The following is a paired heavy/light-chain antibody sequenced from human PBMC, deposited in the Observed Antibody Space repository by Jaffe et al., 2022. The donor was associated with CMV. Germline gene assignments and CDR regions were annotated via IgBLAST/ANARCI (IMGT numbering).Heavy chain of an antibody. Sequence: EVQLVESGGGLVQPGGSLRLSCAASGFAFNNYWIHWVRQVPGEGLAWVSRINSDGSDISYADSVKGRFTISRDNAKNMLYLQMNSLRAEDTAVYYCVTLHYSDEKWGQGTLVTVSS. CDR2: INSDGSDI. CDR3: VTLHYSDEK. V-gene: IGHV3-74*01. D-gene: IGHD3-22*01. CDR1: GFAFNNYW. J-gene: IGHJ4*02.
Light chain of an antibody. J-gene: IGLJ1*01. Sequence: QSALTQPASVSGSPGQSITISCTGTSSDVGGHKAVAWHQQHPGKAPKLLIYEVTNRPSGVSNRFSGSRSANTASLTISGLQAEDEADYYCSSYASGATYVFGSATKVTVL. V-gene: IGLV2-14*01. CDR3: SSYASGATYV. CDR2: EVT. CDR1: SSDVGGHKA.